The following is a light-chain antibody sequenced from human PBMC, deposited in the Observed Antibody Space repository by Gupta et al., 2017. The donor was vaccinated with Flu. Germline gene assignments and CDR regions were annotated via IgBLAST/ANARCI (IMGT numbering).Light chain of an antibody. CDR1: QSVSSY. Sequence: GERATLSCRASQSVSSYLVWYQQKPGQAPRLLIYDASSRATGIPARFSGSGSGTDFALTISSLEPEDFAVYYCQQRINWPLTFGGGTKVEIK. J-gene: IGKJ4*01. CDR2: DAS. V-gene: IGKV3-11*01. CDR3: QQRINWPLT.